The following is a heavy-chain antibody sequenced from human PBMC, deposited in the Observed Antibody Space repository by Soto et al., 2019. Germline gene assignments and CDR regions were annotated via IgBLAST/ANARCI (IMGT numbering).Heavy chain of an antibody. CDR1: GGSISSYY. CDR2: FYCTTT. CDR3: ARGSYDSSVYYYEPFDS. Sequence: LSLTCTVSGGSISSYYWSWIRQPPGKGLECIGYFYCTTTNYNPSLKSRVTISVDTSKNQFALKLSSVTTADTAVYYCARGSYDSSVYYYEPFDSWGQGTLVTVSS. J-gene: IGHJ4*02. D-gene: IGHD3-22*01. V-gene: IGHV4-59*01.